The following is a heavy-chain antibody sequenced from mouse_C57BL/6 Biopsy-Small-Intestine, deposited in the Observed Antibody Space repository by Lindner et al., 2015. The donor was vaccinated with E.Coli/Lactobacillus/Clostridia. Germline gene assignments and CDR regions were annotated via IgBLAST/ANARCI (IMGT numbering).Heavy chain of an antibody. CDR2: IYPRSGNT. CDR1: GYTFTSYG. D-gene: IGHD2-4*01. Sequence: VQLQESGAELARPGASVKLSCKASGYTFTSYGISWVKQRTGQGLEWIGEIYPRSGNTYYNEKFKGKATLTADKSSSTAYMELRSLTSEDSAVYFCARHYDYDAFAYWGQGTLVTVSA. V-gene: IGHV1-81*01. CDR3: ARHYDYDAFAY. J-gene: IGHJ3*01.